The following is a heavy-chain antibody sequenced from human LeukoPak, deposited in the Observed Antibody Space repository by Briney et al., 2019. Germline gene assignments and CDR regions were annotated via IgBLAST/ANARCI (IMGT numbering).Heavy chain of an antibody. CDR3: ARDDSSSWFYYYIDV. J-gene: IGHJ6*03. D-gene: IGHD6-13*01. CDR1: GGSISSGSYY. Sequence: PSETLSLTCTVSGGSISSGSYYWNWIRQPAGKGLEWIGRIYTSGSTNYNPSLKSRVTISVVTSKNQFSLRLSSVTAADTAVYYCARDDSSSWFYYYIDVWGKGTTVTVSS. V-gene: IGHV4-61*02. CDR2: IYTSGST.